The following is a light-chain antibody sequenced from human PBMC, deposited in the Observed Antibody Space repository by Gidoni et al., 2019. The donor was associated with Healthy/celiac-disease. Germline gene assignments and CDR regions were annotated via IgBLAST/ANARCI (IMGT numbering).Light chain of an antibody. CDR1: SSDVGGYNY. J-gene: IGLJ3*02. Sequence: QSALTQPRSVSGSPGQSVTISCTGTSSDVGGYNYVSWYQQHPGKAPKIMIYDVSKRPSGVPDRFSGSKSGNTASLTISGLQAEDEADYYCCSYAGSLVRVFGGGTKLTVL. CDR2: DVS. V-gene: IGLV2-11*01. CDR3: CSYAGSLVRV.